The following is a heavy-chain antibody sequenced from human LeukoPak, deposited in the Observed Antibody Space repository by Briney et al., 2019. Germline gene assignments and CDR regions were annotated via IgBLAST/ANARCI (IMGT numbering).Heavy chain of an antibody. CDR3: ARDLPHSYKDYYYYTDV. D-gene: IGHD5-24*01. J-gene: IGHJ6*03. V-gene: IGHV4-4*07. CDR1: GGSISSYS. CDR2: FYTSGRI. Sequence: SETLSLTCTVSGGSISSYSWSWIRQPAGKGLEWIGRFYTSGRINYNPSLKSRVTMSVDTSKNQFSLNLSSVTAADTAVYYCARDLPHSYKDYYYYTDVWGKGTTVTVSS.